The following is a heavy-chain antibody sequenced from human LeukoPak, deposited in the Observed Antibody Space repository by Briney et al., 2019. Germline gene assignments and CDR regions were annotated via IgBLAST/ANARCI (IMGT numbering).Heavy chain of an antibody. CDR1: GYTFTSYG. J-gene: IGHJ6*01. V-gene: IGHV1-18*01. CDR3: ARGGKYIPYDMDV. Sequence: GASVKVSCKASGYTFTSYGISWVRQAPGQGLEWMGWISTHVGNTNYAQKLQGRVTITTDTSTSTAYMELRSLRSDDTAVYYCARGGKYIPYDMDVWGQGTTVTVSS. D-gene: IGHD3-16*01. CDR2: ISTHVGNT.